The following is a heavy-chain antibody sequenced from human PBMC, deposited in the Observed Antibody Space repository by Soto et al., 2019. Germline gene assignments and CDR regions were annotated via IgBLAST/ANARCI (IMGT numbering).Heavy chain of an antibody. CDR3: ARGQAIGAETYNGHDP. J-gene: IGHJ5*02. Sequence: QVQPVKSGAEVKKPGASVKISGKASGHTFTGYYIHWVRQSPGQGREWRGWINHNSGGTDNGQKFQGRATMTRDTPISTGDRELTRLRPAETAVYDGARGQAIGAETYNGHDPWGQGTLVTVSS. CDR2: INHNSGGT. V-gene: IGHV1-2*02. CDR1: GHTFTGYY.